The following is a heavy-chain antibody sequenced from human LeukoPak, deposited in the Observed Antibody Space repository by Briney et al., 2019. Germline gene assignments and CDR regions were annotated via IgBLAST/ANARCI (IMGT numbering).Heavy chain of an antibody. CDR3: ARVSVRQHFDY. J-gene: IGHJ4*02. Sequence: KASQTLSLTCTVSGGSISSGSYYWSWIRQPPGKGLEWIGYIYYSGSTNYNPSLKSRVTISVDTSKNQFSLKLSPVTAADTAVYYCARVSVRQHFDYWGQGTLVTVSS. V-gene: IGHV4-61*01. CDR2: IYYSGST. D-gene: IGHD6-13*01. CDR1: GGSISSGSYY.